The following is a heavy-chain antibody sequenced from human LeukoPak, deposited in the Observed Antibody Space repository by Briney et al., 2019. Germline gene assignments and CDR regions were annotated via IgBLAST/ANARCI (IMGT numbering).Heavy chain of an antibody. CDR3: ARIVGYGFDY. Sequence: GGSLRLSCAASGFTFSSYSMNWVRQAPGKGLEWVSSISSSSSYIYHADSVKGRFTISRDNAKNSLYLQMNSLRAEDTAVYYCARIVGYGFDYWGQGTLVTVSS. J-gene: IGHJ4*02. CDR1: GFTFSSYS. V-gene: IGHV3-21*01. CDR2: ISSSSSYI. D-gene: IGHD5-18*01.